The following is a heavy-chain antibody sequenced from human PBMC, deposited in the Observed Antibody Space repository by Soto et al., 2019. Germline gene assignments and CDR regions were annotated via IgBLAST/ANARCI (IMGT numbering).Heavy chain of an antibody. CDR1: GGSISSYY. V-gene: IGHV4-59*01. CDR2: IYYRGRT. D-gene: IGHD3-16*01. J-gene: IGHJ4*02. Sequence: QVQLQESGPGLVKPSETLSLTCTVSGGSISSYYWSWIRQPPGKGLEWIGYIYYRGRTNYNPPLXSXVXIXXDTSKNQFSLKLSSVTAADTAVYYCARRYGGNFDYWGQGTLVTVSS. CDR3: ARRYGGNFDY.